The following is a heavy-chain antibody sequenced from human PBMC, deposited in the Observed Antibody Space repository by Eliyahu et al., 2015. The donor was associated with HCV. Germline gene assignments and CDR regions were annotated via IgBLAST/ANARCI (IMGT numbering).Heavy chain of an antibody. CDR1: GFSFSVYA. Sequence: EVQLVQSGGGLVKPGGSLRLSCAASGFSFSVYAMNWVRQAPGKGLQWVASISSTGSYINYADSVKGRFTISRDNAKNSLYLQMSGLRVEDTAIYYCARFLGFGEKPWGQGALVTVSS. J-gene: IGHJ5*02. D-gene: IGHD3-3*01. CDR2: ISSTGSYI. V-gene: IGHV3-21*02. CDR3: ARFLGFGEKP.